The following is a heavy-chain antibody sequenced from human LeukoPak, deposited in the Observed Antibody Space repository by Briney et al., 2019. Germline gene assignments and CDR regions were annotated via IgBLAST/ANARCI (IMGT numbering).Heavy chain of an antibody. CDR3: ARLRGGMVVTLNLDY. CDR2: IYPGDSDT. Sequence: GESLKISCKGSGYSFTSYWIGWVRQMPGEGLEWMGIIYPGDSDTRFSPSFQGRVTMSADKSISTAYLQWSSLTASDTAMYYCARLRGGMVVTLNLDYWGQGTLVTVSS. J-gene: IGHJ4*02. CDR1: GYSFTSYW. V-gene: IGHV5-51*01. D-gene: IGHD2-15*01.